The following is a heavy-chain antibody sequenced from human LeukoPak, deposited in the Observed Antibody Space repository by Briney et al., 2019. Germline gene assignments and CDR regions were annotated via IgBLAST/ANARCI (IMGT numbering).Heavy chain of an antibody. V-gene: IGHV1-8*03. J-gene: IGHJ4*02. CDR3: ARGGGGWLQFDY. CDR2: MNPNSGNT. Sequence: GASVNVSCKASGYTLTNYDINWVRQATGQGLEWMGWMNPNSGNTGYAQKFQGRVTITRNTSISTAYMELSSLRSEDTAVYYCARGGGGWLQFDYWGQGTLVTVSS. CDR1: GYTLTNYD. D-gene: IGHD5-24*01.